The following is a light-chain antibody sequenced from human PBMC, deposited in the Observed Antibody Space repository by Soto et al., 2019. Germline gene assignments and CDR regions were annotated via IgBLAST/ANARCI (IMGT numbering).Light chain of an antibody. J-gene: IGKJ2*01. V-gene: IGKV3-20*01. CDR2: GAS. Sequence: VCTRSPSPLSLSPCSRAALSGRASQSVSSNLAWYQQKPGQAPRLLIDGASTRATGIPARFSGSGSGTEFTLTISRLEPEDFAVYYCQQYGSSETFGQGTKVDIK. CDR3: QQYGSSET. CDR1: QSVSSN.